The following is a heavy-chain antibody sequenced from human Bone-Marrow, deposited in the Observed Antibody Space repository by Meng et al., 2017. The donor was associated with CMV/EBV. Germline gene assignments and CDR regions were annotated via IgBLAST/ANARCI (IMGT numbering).Heavy chain of an antibody. V-gene: IGHV3-21*01. Sequence: GESLKIYWAASGFTFSSYSMNWVRQAPGKGLEWVSSISSSSSYIYYADSVKGRFTISRDNAKNSLYLQMNSLGAEDTAVYYCASARTVTKTMDVWGQGTTVTVSS. D-gene: IGHD4-11*01. J-gene: IGHJ6*02. CDR2: ISSSSSYI. CDR3: ASARTVTKTMDV. CDR1: GFTFSSYS.